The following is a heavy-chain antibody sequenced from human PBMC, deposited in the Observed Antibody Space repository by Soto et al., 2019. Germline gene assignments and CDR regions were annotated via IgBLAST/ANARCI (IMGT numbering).Heavy chain of an antibody. Sequence: GGSLRLSCAASGFTFSSYSMNWVRQAPGTGLQWVGRIKSKSDGGTTDYAAPVKGRFTISRDDSKNTVYLQMNSLKTEDTAVYFCTTDIWLFRQKDFWGQGTLVTVSS. D-gene: IGHD3-10*01. CDR1: GFTFSSYS. CDR3: TTDIWLFRQKDF. J-gene: IGHJ4*02. CDR2: IKSKSDGGTT. V-gene: IGHV3-15*07.